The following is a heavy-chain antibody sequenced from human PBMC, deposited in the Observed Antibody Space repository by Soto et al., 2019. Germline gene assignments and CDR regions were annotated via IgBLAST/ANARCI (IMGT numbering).Heavy chain of an antibody. Sequence: ASVKVSCKASVYTFTSYYIHWVRQAPGQGLEWMGIINPSGGGTTYAQRFQGRVTMTRDTSTSTIYMELSSLRSEDTAVYYCARSQAGRPLDIWGQGTTVTVS. CDR3: ARSQAGRPLDI. CDR1: VYTFTSYY. CDR2: INPSGGGT. J-gene: IGHJ6*02. V-gene: IGHV1-46*01. D-gene: IGHD6-25*01.